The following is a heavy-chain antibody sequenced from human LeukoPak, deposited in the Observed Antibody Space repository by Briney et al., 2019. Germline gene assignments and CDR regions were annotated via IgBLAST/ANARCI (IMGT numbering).Heavy chain of an antibody. CDR3: AKVWIQLWLLYGS. Sequence: GGSLRLSCAASVFTFSSYAMSWVRQAPGKGLEWVSAISGSGGSTYYADSVKGRFTISRDNSKNTLYLQMNSLRAEDTAVYYCAKVWIQLWLLYGSWGQGTLVTVSS. J-gene: IGHJ5*02. D-gene: IGHD5-18*01. CDR1: VFTFSSYA. CDR2: ISGSGGST. V-gene: IGHV3-23*01.